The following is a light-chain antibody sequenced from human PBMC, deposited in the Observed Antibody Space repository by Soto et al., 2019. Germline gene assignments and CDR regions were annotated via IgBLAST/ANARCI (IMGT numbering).Light chain of an antibody. CDR1: QDMSKD. J-gene: IGKJ1*01. CDR2: SAT. V-gene: IGKV1-6*01. Sequence: AIQMTQSPTSLSASVGDRDIITCRASQDMSKDLGWYQQKPGKAPKFLNYSATSTKSGHPSTFSVSGFATNFTHTISSQQPEDFVTYYCLQDHNNPRTFGQGTKVEF. CDR3: LQDHNNPRT.